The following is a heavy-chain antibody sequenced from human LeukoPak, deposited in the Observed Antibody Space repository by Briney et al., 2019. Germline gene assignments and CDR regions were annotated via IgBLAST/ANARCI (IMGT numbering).Heavy chain of an antibody. V-gene: IGHV3-7*01. J-gene: IGHJ4*02. CDR2: IKQDGSEK. CDR1: GFTFSSYW. D-gene: IGHD5-18*01. CDR3: ARLGGWIQLWLHPDYFDY. Sequence: GGSLRLSCAASGFTFSSYWMSWVRQAPGKGLEWVANIKQDGSEKYYVDSVKGRFTISRDNAKNSLYLQMNSLRAEDTAVYYCARLGGWIQLWLHPDYFDYWGQGTLVTVSS.